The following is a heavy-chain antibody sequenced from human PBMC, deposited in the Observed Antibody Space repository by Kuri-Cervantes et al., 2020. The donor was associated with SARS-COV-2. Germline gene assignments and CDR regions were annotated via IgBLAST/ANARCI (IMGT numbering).Heavy chain of an antibody. CDR1: GFTFSYYG. J-gene: IGHJ6*02. D-gene: IGHD6-19*01. CDR3: AKDMVAGTRGYYYYGMDV. Sequence: GGSLRLSCAASGFTFSYYGMHWVRQAPGKGLEWVAFIRYDGSNKYYADSVKGRFTISRDNSKNTLYLQMNSLRAEDTAVYYCAKDMVAGTRGYYYYGMDVWGQGTTVTVSS. CDR2: IRYDGSNK. V-gene: IGHV3-30*02.